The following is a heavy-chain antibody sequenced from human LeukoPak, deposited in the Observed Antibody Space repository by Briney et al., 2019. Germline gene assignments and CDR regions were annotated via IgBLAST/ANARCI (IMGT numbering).Heavy chain of an antibody. D-gene: IGHD2-15*01. J-gene: IGHJ4*02. Sequence: AGSLTLSCAASGVTFSSYGMHWIRQPPGKGLEWVAVIKYDGSTKYYADPVKGPFTISRDNSKNTLYLQMNSLRAEDTAVYYCAKEGPRYCSGGSCYYLDYWGQGTLVTVSS. V-gene: IGHV3-30*18. CDR1: GVTFSSYG. CDR2: IKYDGSTK. CDR3: AKEGPRYCSGGSCYYLDY.